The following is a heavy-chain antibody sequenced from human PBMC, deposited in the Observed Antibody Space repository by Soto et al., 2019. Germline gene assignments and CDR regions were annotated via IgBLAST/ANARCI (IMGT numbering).Heavy chain of an antibody. CDR2: IYYSGNT. Sequence: SETLSLTCTVSGGSIRSYYWTWIRQPPGRGLEWIGYIYYSGNTNYNPSLKSRVSISVDTSRNQFSLKLRSVTAADTAVYYCARVIAAAADFDYWGQGTLVTVSS. J-gene: IGHJ4*02. D-gene: IGHD6-13*01. CDR1: GGSIRSYY. CDR3: ARVIAAAADFDY. V-gene: IGHV4-59*01.